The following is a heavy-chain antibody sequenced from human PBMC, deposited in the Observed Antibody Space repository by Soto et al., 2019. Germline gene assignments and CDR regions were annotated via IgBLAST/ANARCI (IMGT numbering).Heavy chain of an antibody. J-gene: IGHJ6*02. V-gene: IGHV3-23*01. CDR3: AKVGLNSSSWYFRYYYGMDV. D-gene: IGHD6-13*01. CDR2: ISGSGGST. Sequence: GGSLRLSCAASGFTFSSYAMSWVRQAPGKGLEWVSAISGSGGSTYYADSVKGRFTISRDNSKNTLYLQMNSLRAEDTAVYYCAKVGLNSSSWYFRYYYGMDVWGQGTTVTVSS. CDR1: GFTFSSYA.